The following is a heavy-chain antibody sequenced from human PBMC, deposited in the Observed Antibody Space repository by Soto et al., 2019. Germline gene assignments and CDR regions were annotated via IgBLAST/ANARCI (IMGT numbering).Heavy chain of an antibody. CDR3: AIFPYYYDSSGYPGDY. CDR1: GYTFTGYY. V-gene: IGHV1-2*02. D-gene: IGHD3-22*01. Sequence: ASVKVSCKASGYTFTGYYMHWVRQAPGQGLEWMGWINPNSGGTNYAQKFQGRVTMTRDTSISTAHMELSRLRSDDTAVYYCAIFPYYYDSSGYPGDYWGQGTLVTVSS. J-gene: IGHJ4*02. CDR2: INPNSGGT.